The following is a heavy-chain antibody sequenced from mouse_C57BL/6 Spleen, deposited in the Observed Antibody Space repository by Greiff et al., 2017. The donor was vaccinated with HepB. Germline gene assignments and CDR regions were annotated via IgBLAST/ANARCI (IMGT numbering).Heavy chain of an antibody. D-gene: IGHD2-4*01. V-gene: IGHV1-82*01. CDR3: ARLDDYDGAMDY. CDR2: IYPGDGDT. J-gene: IGHJ4*01. CDR1: GYAFSSSW. Sequence: VQLQLSGPELVKPGASVKISCKASGYAFSSSWMNWVKQRPGKGLEWIGRIYPGDGDTNYNGKFKGKATLTADKSSSTAYMQLSSLTSEDSAVYFCARLDDYDGAMDYWGQGTSVTVSS.